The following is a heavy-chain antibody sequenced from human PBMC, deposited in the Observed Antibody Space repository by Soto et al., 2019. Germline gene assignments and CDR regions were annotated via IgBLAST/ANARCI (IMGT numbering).Heavy chain of an antibody. J-gene: IGHJ3*02. CDR2: MSSSGVT. Sequence: SETLSLTCTVSGGSISNKYWSWIRQPAGKGLEWIGRMSSSGVTNYSPSFKSRVTMSVDMSKNQFSLKLSSVTATDAAVYYCARALDSSGWYGDDAFDIWGQGTLVTVSS. CDR1: GGSISNKY. V-gene: IGHV4-4*07. CDR3: ARALDSSGWYGDDAFDI. D-gene: IGHD6-19*01.